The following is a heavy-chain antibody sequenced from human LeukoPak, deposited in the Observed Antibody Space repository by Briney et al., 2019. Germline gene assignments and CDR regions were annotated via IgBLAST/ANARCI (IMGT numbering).Heavy chain of an antibody. Sequence: SETLSLTCAVYGGSFSGYYWSWIRQPPGKGLEWIGEINHSGSTNYNPSLKSRVTISVDTSKNQFSLKLSSVTAADTAVYYCARGAIFGVVATRRFDPWGQGTPVTVSS. V-gene: IGHV4-34*01. CDR3: ARGAIFGVVATRRFDP. CDR1: GGSFSGYY. J-gene: IGHJ5*02. D-gene: IGHD3-3*01. CDR2: INHSGST.